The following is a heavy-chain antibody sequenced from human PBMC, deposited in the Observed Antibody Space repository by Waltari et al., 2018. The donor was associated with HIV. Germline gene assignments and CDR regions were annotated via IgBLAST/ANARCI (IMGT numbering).Heavy chain of an antibody. V-gene: IGHV1-69*01. D-gene: IGHD2-15*01. CDR3: ARMATVVDWYIDL. J-gene: IGHJ2*01. CDR2: IIPVFGTT. Sequence: VHLVQFGPEVKRPGPSVKAPCKAPGGPFNNYATTWVRQAPGQGLEWMGGIIPVFGTTNYAQKFQGRLTIIADESTSTGYMELSSLRSEDTAVYYCARMATVVDWYIDLWGRGTLVTVSS. CDR1: GGPFNNYA.